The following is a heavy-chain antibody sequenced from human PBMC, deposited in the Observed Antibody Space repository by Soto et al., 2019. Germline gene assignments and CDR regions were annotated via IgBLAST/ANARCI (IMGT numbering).Heavy chain of an antibody. CDR1: GYTFTSYD. CDR2: MNPNSGNT. CDR3: ARGRTKKPPWTHDY. J-gene: IGHJ4*02. Sequence: QVQLVQSGAEVKKPGASVKVSCKASGYTFTSYDINWVRQATGQGLEWMGWMNPNSGNTGYAQKLQGRVTMTRTTSIRTAYMELSSLRSEDTAVYYCARGRTKKPPWTHDYWGEGTLVTVSS. D-gene: IGHD5-12*01. V-gene: IGHV1-8*01.